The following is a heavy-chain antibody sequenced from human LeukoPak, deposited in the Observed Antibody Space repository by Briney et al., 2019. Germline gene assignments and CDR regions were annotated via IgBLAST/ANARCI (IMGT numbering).Heavy chain of an antibody. V-gene: IGHV4-59*01. D-gene: IGHD2-15*01. CDR3: ARGLTACSGDSCYLNWFDP. J-gene: IGHJ5*02. CDR2: IYYSGST. CDR1: GGSISSYY. Sequence: SETLSLTCTVSGGSISSYYWSWIRQPPGKGLEWIGYIYYSGSTNYNPSLKSRVTISVDTSKNQFSLKLSSVTAADTAVYYCARGLTACSGDSCYLNWFDPWGQGTLVTVSS.